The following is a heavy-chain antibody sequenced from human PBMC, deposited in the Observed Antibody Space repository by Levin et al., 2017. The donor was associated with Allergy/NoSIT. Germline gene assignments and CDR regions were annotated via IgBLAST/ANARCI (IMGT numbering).Heavy chain of an antibody. CDR2: INPNSGGT. CDR3: ARAGRRQLWPPQLYYFDY. Sequence: ASVKVSCKASGYTFTGYYMHWVRQDPGKGLEWMGWINPNSGGTNDAQKFQGRVTMTRDTSISTAYMELSRLRSDDTAVYYCARAGRRQLWPPQLYYFDYWGQGTLVTVSS. D-gene: IGHD5-18*01. V-gene: IGHV1-2*02. J-gene: IGHJ4*02. CDR1: GYTFTGYY.